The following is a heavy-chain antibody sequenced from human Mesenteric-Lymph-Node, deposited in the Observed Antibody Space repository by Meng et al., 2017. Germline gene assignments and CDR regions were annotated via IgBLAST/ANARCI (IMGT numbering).Heavy chain of an antibody. J-gene: IGHJ6*02. CDR1: GLSFSDYW. D-gene: IGHD1-26*01. Sequence: GESLKISCAVSGLSFSDYWMSWVRQAPGKGLEWVANINQGGSDKRYVDSVRGRFTISRDNANKSLSLHMNNLRAEDTAVYYCIPLYYDHSNFWGQGHTVTSP. CDR3: IPLYYDHSNF. V-gene: IGHV3-7*01. CDR2: INQGGSDK.